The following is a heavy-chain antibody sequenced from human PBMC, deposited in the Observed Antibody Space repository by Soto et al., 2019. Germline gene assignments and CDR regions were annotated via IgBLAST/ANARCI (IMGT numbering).Heavy chain of an antibody. CDR2: INPNSGGT. CDR3: ARSSPTYYYGMDV. J-gene: IGHJ6*02. V-gene: IGHV1-2*04. D-gene: IGHD6-6*01. CDR1: GYTFTGYY. Sequence: ASVKVSCKASGYTFTGYYTHWVRQAPGQGLEWMGWINPNSGGTNYAQKFQGWVTMTRDTSISTAYMELSRLRSDDTAVYYCARSSPTYYYGMDVWGQGTTVTVSS.